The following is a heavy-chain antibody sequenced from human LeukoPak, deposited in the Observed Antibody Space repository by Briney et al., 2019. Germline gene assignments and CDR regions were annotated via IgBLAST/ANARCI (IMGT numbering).Heavy chain of an antibody. J-gene: IGHJ4*02. Sequence: ASVKVSCKASGYTFTDYFIHWVRQAPGHGLEWMGWIKPDTGDTSYAQKFQGRLTTARDTSIRTAYMELTRLRSDDTAIYFCAREQHCGSTSCPQDVWGQGTLVTVS. D-gene: IGHD2-2*01. CDR1: GYTFTDYF. V-gene: IGHV1-2*02. CDR2: IKPDTGDT. CDR3: AREQHCGSTSCPQDV.